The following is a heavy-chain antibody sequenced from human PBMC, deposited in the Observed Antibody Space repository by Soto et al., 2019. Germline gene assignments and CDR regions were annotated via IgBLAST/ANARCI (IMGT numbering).Heavy chain of an antibody. CDR2: IKQGGSEK. CDR1: GFTFSSYW. J-gene: IGHJ6*02. Sequence: EVQLVESGGGLVQPGGSLRLSCAASGFTFSSYWMSWVRQAPGKGLEWVANIKQGGSEKDYVDSVKGRFTISRDNAKNSLYLQMNSLRAEDTAVYYCARAGSWYGHSYYYYGMDVWGQGTTVTVSS. CDR3: ARAGSWYGHSYYYYGMDV. V-gene: IGHV3-7*01. D-gene: IGHD6-13*01.